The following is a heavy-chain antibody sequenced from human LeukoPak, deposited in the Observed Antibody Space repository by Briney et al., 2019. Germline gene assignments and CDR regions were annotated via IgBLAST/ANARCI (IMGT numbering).Heavy chain of an antibody. CDR3: ARDRQSFGVVIQLATDY. V-gene: IGHV3-21*01. J-gene: IGHJ4*02. D-gene: IGHD3-3*01. CDR1: GFTFSSYS. CDR2: ISSSSSYI. Sequence: KPGGSLRLSCAASGFTFSSYSMTWVRQAPGKGLEWVSSISSSSSYIYYADSVKGRFTISRDNAKNSLYLQMNSLRAEDTAVYYCARDRQSFGVVIQLATDYWGQGTLVTVSS.